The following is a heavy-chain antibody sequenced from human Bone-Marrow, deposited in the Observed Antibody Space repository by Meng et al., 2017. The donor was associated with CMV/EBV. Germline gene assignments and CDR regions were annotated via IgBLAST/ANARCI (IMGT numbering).Heavy chain of an antibody. Sequence: ASVKVSCKASGYTFTGYYMHWVRQAPGQGLEWMGWINPNSGGTNYAQKFQGRVTMTRDTSISTAYMELSRLRSDDTAVYYCARDPGRIAAAGTIYWGQGTLVTVSS. CDR2: INPNSGGT. CDR3: ARDPGRIAAAGTIY. J-gene: IGHJ4*02. D-gene: IGHD6-13*01. V-gene: IGHV1-2*02. CDR1: GYTFTGYY.